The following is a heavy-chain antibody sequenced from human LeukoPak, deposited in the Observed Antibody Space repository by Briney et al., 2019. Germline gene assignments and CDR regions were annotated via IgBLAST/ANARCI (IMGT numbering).Heavy chain of an antibody. CDR2: INHSGST. Sequence: SETLSLTCAVYGGSFSGYYWSWIRQPPGKGLEWIGEINHSGSTNYNPSLKSRVTISVDTSKNQFSLKLSSVTAADTAVYYCARAYMVRGVSYYYYYGMDVWGQGTTVTVSS. CDR1: GGSFSGYY. CDR3: ARAYMVRGVSYYYYYGMDV. J-gene: IGHJ6*02. V-gene: IGHV4-34*01. D-gene: IGHD3-10*01.